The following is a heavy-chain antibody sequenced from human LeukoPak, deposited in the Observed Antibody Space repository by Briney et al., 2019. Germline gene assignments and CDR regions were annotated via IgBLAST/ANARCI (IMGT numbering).Heavy chain of an antibody. D-gene: IGHD3-10*01. J-gene: IGHJ4*02. Sequence: SETLSLTCTDSGGSISSSSYYWGWIRQPPGKGLEWIGSIYYSGSTYYNPSLKSRVTISVDTSKNQFSLKLSSVTAADTAVYYCARHAPPYHYYGSGSSFDYWGQGTLVTVSS. CDR1: GGSISSSSYY. CDR2: IYYSGST. V-gene: IGHV4-39*01. CDR3: ARHAPPYHYYGSGSSFDY.